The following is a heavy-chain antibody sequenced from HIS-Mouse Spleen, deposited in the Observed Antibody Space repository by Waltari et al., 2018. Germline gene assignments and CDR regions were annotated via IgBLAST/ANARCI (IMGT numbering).Heavy chain of an antibody. CDR1: GGSISSSSYY. CDR3: AREIPYSSSWYDWYFDL. D-gene: IGHD6-13*01. V-gene: IGHV4-39*07. CDR2: IYYSGST. J-gene: IGHJ2*01. Sequence: QLQLQESGPGLVKPSETLSLTCTVSGGSISSSSYYWGLIRRPPGKGLEWIGSIYYSGSTYYNPSLKSRVTISVDTSKNQFSLKLSSVTAADTAVYYCAREIPYSSSWYDWYFDLWGRGTLVTVSS.